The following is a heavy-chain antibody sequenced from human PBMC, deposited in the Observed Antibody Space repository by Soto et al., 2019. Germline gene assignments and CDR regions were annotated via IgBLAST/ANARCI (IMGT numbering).Heavy chain of an antibody. V-gene: IGHV3-30-3*01. CDR2: TSYDGSTK. Sequence: QVQLVESGGGVVQPGRSLRLSCAASGFTFSRYTMHWVRQAPGKGLEWVAVTSYDGSTKYYADSVKGRFTISRDNSKNTLYLQMNSLRAEDTAVYYCAKDGGFDYGFWYCDLWGRGTLVTVSS. D-gene: IGHD4-17*01. CDR1: GFTFSRYT. J-gene: IGHJ2*01. CDR3: AKDGGFDYGFWYCDL.